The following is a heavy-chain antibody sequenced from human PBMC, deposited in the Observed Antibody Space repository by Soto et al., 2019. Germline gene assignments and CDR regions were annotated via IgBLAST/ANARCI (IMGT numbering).Heavy chain of an antibody. CDR3: ARGQGSP. CDR1: GYTFRNYD. J-gene: IGHJ5*02. V-gene: IGHV1-18*04. Sequence: QVQLVQSGGEVKKPGASVKVSCKASGYTFRNYDIIWVRQAPGQGLEWMGWISGYSGNAKYSQNLQGRVTLTTDTSTNTAFMELSSLRFDDTAVYYCARGQGSPWGQGTLFTVSS. CDR2: ISGYSGNA.